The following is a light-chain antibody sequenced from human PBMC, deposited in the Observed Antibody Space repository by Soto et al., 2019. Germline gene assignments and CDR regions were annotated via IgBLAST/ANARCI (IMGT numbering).Light chain of an antibody. CDR3: QKYVSSPWQ. CDR1: RSISSW. J-gene: IGKJ1*01. CDR2: DAS. V-gene: IGKV1-5*01. Sequence: DIQMTQSPSTLSASVGDRVTITCRASRSISSWLAWYQQKPGKAPKLLIYDASSLESGVPSRFSGSGSGTEFTLTISSLQPDDFAVYYCQKYVSSPWQFGQGNKVDIK.